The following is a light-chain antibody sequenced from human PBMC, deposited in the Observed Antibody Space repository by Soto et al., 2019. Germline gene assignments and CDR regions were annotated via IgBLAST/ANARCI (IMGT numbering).Light chain of an antibody. CDR2: WAS. V-gene: IGKV4-1*01. Sequence: DIVMTQSPDSLAVSLGERATINCKSSQSVLYSSNNKNYLAWYPQKPGQPPKLLIYWASTRESGVPDRFSGSGSGTDFTLTISSLQAEDVAVYYCQQYYSTPPWTFGQGTKVDI. CDR3: QQYYSTPPWT. CDR1: QSVLYSSNNKNY. J-gene: IGKJ1*01.